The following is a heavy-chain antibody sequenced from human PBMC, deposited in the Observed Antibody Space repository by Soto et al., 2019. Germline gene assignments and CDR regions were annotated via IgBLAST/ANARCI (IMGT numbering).Heavy chain of an antibody. Sequence: PSETLSLTCTVSGGSTSSYYWSWIRQSPGKGLEWIGYIYNSGSTNYNPSLTSRVTISVDTSKNQSSLKLNSVTAADTAVYYCAREITMMVVGRGAFDIWGQGTMVTVS. CDR3: AREITMMVVGRGAFDI. CDR2: IYNSGST. D-gene: IGHD3-22*01. J-gene: IGHJ3*02. V-gene: IGHV4-59*01. CDR1: GGSTSSYY.